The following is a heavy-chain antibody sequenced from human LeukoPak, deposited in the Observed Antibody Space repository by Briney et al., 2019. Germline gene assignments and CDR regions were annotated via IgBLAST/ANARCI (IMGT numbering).Heavy chain of an antibody. J-gene: IGHJ3*02. Sequence: GGSLRLSCAASGFTFDDYGMSWVRQAPGKGLEWVSGINWNGGSTGYADSVKGRFTISRDNAKNSLYLQMNSLRAEDTALYHCAREGYDILTGYYMGAFDIWGQGTMVTASS. V-gene: IGHV3-20*01. D-gene: IGHD3-9*01. CDR1: GFTFDDYG. CDR3: AREGYDILTGYYMGAFDI. CDR2: INWNGGST.